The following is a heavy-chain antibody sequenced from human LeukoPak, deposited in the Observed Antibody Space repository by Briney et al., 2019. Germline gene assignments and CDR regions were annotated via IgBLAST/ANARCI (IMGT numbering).Heavy chain of an antibody. CDR3: ARGSEINWFYK. V-gene: IGHV4-39*07. J-gene: IGHJ4*02. Sequence: SETLSLTCTVSGSMTDYYCGWIRQPPGEGLEWIGTVYYSGDTYYNPSLKSRVTISIDTSKNQFSLRLSSVTAADTAVYYCARGSEINWFYKWGQGILVTVSS. CDR1: GSMTDYY. D-gene: IGHD2-15*01. CDR2: VYYSGDT.